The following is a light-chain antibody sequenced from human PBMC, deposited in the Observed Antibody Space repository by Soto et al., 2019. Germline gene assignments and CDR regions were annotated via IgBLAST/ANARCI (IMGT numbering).Light chain of an antibody. V-gene: IGKV3-15*01. Sequence: LMTQSPATLSVSPGEKATLSCWASETFATNLAWYQQKPGQAPRLLISGASTRAAGISDRFLGSGSGTEFTLTISSLRSEDSGIYYCQQYYEWPPMTFGQGTKVEI. CDR2: GAS. J-gene: IGKJ1*01. CDR3: QQYYEWPPMT. CDR1: ETFATN.